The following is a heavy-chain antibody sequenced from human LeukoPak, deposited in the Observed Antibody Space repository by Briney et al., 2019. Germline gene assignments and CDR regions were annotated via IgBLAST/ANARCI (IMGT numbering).Heavy chain of an antibody. CDR1: GFTFSGSA. CDR3: TSRGYYYDSSGYLDY. J-gene: IGHJ4*02. D-gene: IGHD3-22*01. V-gene: IGHV3-73*01. Sequence: PGGSLRLSCAASGFTFSGSAMHWVRQASGKGLEWVGRIRSKANSYATAYAASVKGRFTISRDDSKNTAYLQMNSLKTEDTAVYYSTSRGYYYDSSGYLDYWGQGTLVTVSS. CDR2: IRSKANSYAT.